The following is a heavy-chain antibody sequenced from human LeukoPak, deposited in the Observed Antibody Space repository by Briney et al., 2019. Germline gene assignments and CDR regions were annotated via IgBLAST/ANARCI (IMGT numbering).Heavy chain of an antibody. J-gene: IGHJ4*02. CDR3: ARGYDFWSGYYSYYFDY. V-gene: IGHV4-30-4*08. D-gene: IGHD3-3*01. Sequence: PSQTLSLTCIVSGGSISSGDYYWSWIRQPPGKGLEWIGYIYYSGSTYYNPSLKSRVTISVDTSKNQFSLKLSSVTAADTAVYYCARGYDFWSGYYSYYFDYWGQGTLVTVSS. CDR2: IYYSGST. CDR1: GGSISSGDYY.